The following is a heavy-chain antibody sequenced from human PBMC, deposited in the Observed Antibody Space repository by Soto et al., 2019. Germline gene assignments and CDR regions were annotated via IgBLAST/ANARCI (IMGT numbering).Heavy chain of an antibody. CDR1: CYTFPSYG. D-gene: IGHD4-4*01. V-gene: IGHV1-18*01. Sequence: SVKVSWKGTCYTFPSYGISWVRQAPVQGLEWMGWISAYNGNTNYAQKLQGRVTMTTDTSTSTAYMELRSLRSDDTAVYYCATHDYRNWFDPWGQGTLVTVYS. CDR3: ATHDYRNWFDP. CDR2: ISAYNGNT. J-gene: IGHJ5*02.